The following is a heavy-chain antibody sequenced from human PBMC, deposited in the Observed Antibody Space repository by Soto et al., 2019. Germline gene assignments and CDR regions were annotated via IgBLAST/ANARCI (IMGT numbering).Heavy chain of an antibody. CDR1: GGSFSNYY. CDR2: INHSGRT. J-gene: IGHJ4*02. V-gene: IGHV4-34*01. D-gene: IGHD5-18*01. CDR3: ARGGSTPMVIAY. Sequence: PSETLSLTCAVYGGSFSNYYWSWIRQPPGKGLEWIGEINHSGRTNYNPSLKSRVTISVDTSKNQFSLMLSSVTAADTAVYYCARGGSTPMVIAYWGQGTLVTVSS.